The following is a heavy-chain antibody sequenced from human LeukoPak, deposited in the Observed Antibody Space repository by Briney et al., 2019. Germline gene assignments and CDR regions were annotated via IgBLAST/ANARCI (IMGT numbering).Heavy chain of an antibody. Sequence: SETLSLTCTVSGGSISSSSYYWGWIRQPPGKGLEWIGSIYHSGSTYYNPSLKSRVTISVDTSKNKFSLKLSSVTAADTAVYYYARDPSNLYCDGGTCVEDYFDYWGQGTLVSVSS. CDR1: GGSISSSSYY. CDR2: IYHSGST. J-gene: IGHJ4*02. CDR3: ARDPSNLYCDGGTCVEDYFDY. D-gene: IGHD2-15*01. V-gene: IGHV4-39*07.